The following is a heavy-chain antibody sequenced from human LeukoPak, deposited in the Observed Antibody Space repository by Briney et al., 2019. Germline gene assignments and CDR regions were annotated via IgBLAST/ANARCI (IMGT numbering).Heavy chain of an antibody. Sequence: GGSLRLSCAASGFTFSSYAMSWVRQAPGKGLEWVSVISGSGDSTHYADSVKGRFTISRDNSKNTVYLQMNSLKVEDTAIYFCTKEVSYDYVWGSYRPYWGQGTLVAVSS. V-gene: IGHV3-23*01. D-gene: IGHD3-16*02. CDR1: GFTFSSYA. CDR2: ISGSGDST. CDR3: TKEVSYDYVWGSYRPY. J-gene: IGHJ4*02.